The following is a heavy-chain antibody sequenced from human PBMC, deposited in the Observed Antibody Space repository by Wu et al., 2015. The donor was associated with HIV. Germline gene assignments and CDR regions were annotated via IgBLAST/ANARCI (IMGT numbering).Heavy chain of an antibody. D-gene: IGHD6-19*01. CDR1: GGSLSGYY. CDR2: IIHSEST. V-gene: IGHV4-34*01. CDR3: ARGVSSSGRHFDY. Sequence: QVQLQQWGAGLLKPSETLSLTCAVYGGSLSGYYWSWIRQPPGKGLEWIGEIIHSESTNYNLSLKSRVTISVDTSKNQFSLKLTSVTAADTAVYYCARGVSSSGRHFDYWGQGTLVTVSS. J-gene: IGHJ4*02.